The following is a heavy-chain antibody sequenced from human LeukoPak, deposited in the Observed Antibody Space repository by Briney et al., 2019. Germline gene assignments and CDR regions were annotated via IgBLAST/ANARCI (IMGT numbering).Heavy chain of an antibody. D-gene: IGHD2-15*01. CDR1: GYTFTGYG. J-gene: IGHJ4*02. CDR2: ISAYNGNT. Sequence: ASVKVSCKASGYTFTGYGISWVRQAPGQGLEWMGWISAYNGNTNYAQKLQGRVTMTTDTSTSTAYMELRSLRSDDTAVYYCARVDCSGGSCYSGFDYWGQGTLVTVSS. V-gene: IGHV1-18*01. CDR3: ARVDCSGGSCYSGFDY.